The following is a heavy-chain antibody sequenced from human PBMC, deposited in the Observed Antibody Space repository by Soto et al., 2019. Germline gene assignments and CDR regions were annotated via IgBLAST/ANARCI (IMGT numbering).Heavy chain of an antibody. CDR3: ASHYGSFDP. D-gene: IGHD6-19*01. Sequence: QLQLQESGPGLVKPSETLSLTCTVSGGSISNSGYYWGWVRQPPGKGLEWIASVYYSGGTYYNPSLKRRVTMSVDTSKNQFSLKLNSVTAADTAVYYCASHYGSFDPWGQGTLVAVSS. V-gene: IGHV4-39*01. CDR2: VYYSGGT. CDR1: GGSISNSGYY. J-gene: IGHJ5*02.